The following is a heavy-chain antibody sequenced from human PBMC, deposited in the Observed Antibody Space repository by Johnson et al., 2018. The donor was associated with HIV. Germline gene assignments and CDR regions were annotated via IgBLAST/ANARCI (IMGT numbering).Heavy chain of an antibody. CDR2: VRYDGSNK. CDR1: RFTFSSYG. Sequence: QVKLVESGGGVVQPGGSLRLSCTASRFTFSSYGMHWVRQAPGKGLEWMAFVRYDGSNKYYADSVKGRFTISRDSSKNTLYLQLNSLRPEDTAVYYCAKDKTLYGSGTFDAFDIWGQGTMVTVSS. V-gene: IGHV3-30*02. CDR3: AKDKTLYGSGTFDAFDI. D-gene: IGHD3-10*01. J-gene: IGHJ3*02.